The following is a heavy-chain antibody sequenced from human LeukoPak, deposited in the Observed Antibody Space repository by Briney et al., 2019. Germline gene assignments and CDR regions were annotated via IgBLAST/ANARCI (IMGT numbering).Heavy chain of an antibody. CDR2: ISYDGSNK. V-gene: IGHV3-30*18. J-gene: IGHJ4*02. CDR3: AKAGLYSSGWYIFDY. Sequence: RAGGSLRLSCAASGFTFSSYGMHWVRQAPGKGLEWVAVISYDGSNKYYADSVKGRFTISRDNSKNTLYLQMNSLRAEDTAVYYCAKAGLYSSGWYIFDYWGQGTLVTVSS. D-gene: IGHD6-19*01. CDR1: GFTFSSYG.